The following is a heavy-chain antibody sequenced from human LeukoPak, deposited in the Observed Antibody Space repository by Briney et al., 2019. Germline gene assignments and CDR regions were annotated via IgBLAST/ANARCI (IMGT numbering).Heavy chain of an antibody. Sequence: GGSLRLSCAASGFSFSDYYMDWVRQAPGKGLEWVGRSRNKANRYTTEYAASVKGRFTISRDDSKNSLYLQMNSLKTEDTAAFYCARAGYCSGGSCYDAFHVWGRGTMVTVSS. D-gene: IGHD2-15*01. J-gene: IGHJ3*01. CDR3: ARAGYCSGGSCYDAFHV. CDR1: GFSFSDYY. V-gene: IGHV3-72*01. CDR2: SRNKANRYTT.